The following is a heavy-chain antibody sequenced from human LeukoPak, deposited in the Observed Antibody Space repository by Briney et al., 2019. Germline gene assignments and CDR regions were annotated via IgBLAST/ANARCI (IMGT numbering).Heavy chain of an antibody. CDR2: MNPKNGNT. CDR3: AREGGAPKDPIDY. D-gene: IGHD1-26*01. J-gene: IGHJ4*02. V-gene: IGHV1-8*01. Sequence: ASVTVFCKASGYTFTDLDINWVRQAPGQGLEWMGWMNPKNGNTGYAQTFQDRVSMTRDTSKRTAYMELSRLTSADTAVYYCAREGGAPKDPIDYWGQGTLVTVSS. CDR1: GYTFTDLD.